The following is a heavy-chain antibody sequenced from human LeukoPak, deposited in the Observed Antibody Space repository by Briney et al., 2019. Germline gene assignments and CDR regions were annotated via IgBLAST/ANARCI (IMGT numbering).Heavy chain of an antibody. CDR2: ISYDGSNK. D-gene: IGHD3-22*01. CDR1: GFTFSSYG. V-gene: IGHV3-30*03. Sequence: GGSLRLSCAASGFTFSSYGMHWVRQAPGKGLEWVAVISYDGSNKYYADSVKGRFTISRDNSKNTLYLQMNSLRAEDTAVYYCARAGSITMIVVGDFWGQGTLVTVSS. J-gene: IGHJ4*02. CDR3: ARAGSITMIVVGDF.